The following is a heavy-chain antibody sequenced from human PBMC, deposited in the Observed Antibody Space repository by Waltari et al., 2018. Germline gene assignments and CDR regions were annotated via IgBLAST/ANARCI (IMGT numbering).Heavy chain of an antibody. V-gene: IGHV3-30*18. Sequence: QVQLEESGGGGVQPGRSLRLSCAASGFYFSSYGMHWVRQAPGKGLEWVAVIGHDGSLKYYADSVRGRFTISRDNSKNTLFLEMNSLRGEDTAVYYCAKENNDLLCDSWGQGTQVTVSS. J-gene: IGHJ5*01. CDR1: GFYFSSYG. CDR2: IGHDGSLK. D-gene: IGHD2-15*01. CDR3: AKENNDLLCDS.